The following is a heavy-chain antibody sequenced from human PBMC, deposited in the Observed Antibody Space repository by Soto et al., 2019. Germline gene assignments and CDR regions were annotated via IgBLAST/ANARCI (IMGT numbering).Heavy chain of an antibody. V-gene: IGHV1-69*12. CDR1: GDILSGYS. J-gene: IGHJ4*02. D-gene: IGHD5-12*01. CDR2: IIPLFGST. CDR3: ARDLGTGYDAGDY. Sequence: QVQLVQSGAEVKKPGSSVKVSCTASGDILSGYSISWVRQAPGQGLEWMGGIIPLFGSTNYAPKFQGRVTITADQSTNTGYMELSSLKSEDTAVYFCARDLGTGYDAGDYWGQGTLVTVSS.